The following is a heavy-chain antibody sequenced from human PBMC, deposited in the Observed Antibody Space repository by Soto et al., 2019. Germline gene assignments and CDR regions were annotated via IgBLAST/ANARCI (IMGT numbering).Heavy chain of an antibody. J-gene: IGHJ6*02. CDR2: IGLGSSTK. D-gene: IGHD5-12*01. V-gene: IGHV3-48*04. CDR3: ASLPALYSGYDSHVVYYYYYVMDV. CDR1: GFTFRNYG. Sequence: GGSLRLSCAASGFTFRNYGMNWVRQAPGKGQEWVSYIGLGSSTKYYADSVEGRFTISRDNAKNSLYLQMNSLRAEDTAVYYCASLPALYSGYDSHVVYYYYYVMDVSGQATSVTV.